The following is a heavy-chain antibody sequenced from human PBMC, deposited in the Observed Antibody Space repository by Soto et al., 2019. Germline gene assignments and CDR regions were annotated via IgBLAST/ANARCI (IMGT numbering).Heavy chain of an antibody. J-gene: IGHJ5*02. CDR1: GFSVTYTY. D-gene: IGHD2-15*01. V-gene: IGHV3-66*01. CDR3: ARSDCSSGSCPNWFDP. Sequence: EVQLVESGGGLVQPGGSLRLSCAASGFSVTYTYMSWIRQAPGKGLEWVSVIYSGGRTFYADSVRGRFTISRDEGKNTLYLPMHSLRPEDTAVYFCARSDCSSGSCPNWFDPWGQGTPVIVSS. CDR2: IYSGGRT.